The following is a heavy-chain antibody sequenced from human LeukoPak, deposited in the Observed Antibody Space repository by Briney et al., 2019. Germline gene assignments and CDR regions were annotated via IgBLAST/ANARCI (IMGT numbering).Heavy chain of an antibody. CDR3: ARTKAIFGVVTHSYYYYYMDV. CDR2: IIPIFGTA. V-gene: IGHV1-69*06. CDR1: GGTFSSYA. D-gene: IGHD3-3*01. Sequence: SVKVSCKASGGTFSSYAISWVRQAPGQGLEWMGGIIPIFGTANYAQKFQGRVTITADKSTSTAYMELSSLRYEDTAVYYCARTKAIFGVVTHSYYYYYMDVWGKGTTVTVSS. J-gene: IGHJ6*03.